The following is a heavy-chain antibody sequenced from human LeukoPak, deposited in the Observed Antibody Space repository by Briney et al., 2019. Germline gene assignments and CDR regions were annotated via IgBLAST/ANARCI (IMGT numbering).Heavy chain of an antibody. J-gene: IGHJ4*02. D-gene: IGHD6-13*01. CDR3: ARHWVGSSGGYFDY. Sequence: SETLSPTCTVSGGSISSYYWSWVRQPPGKGLEWIGYIYYSGSTNYNPSLKSRVTISVDTSKNQFSLKLSSVTAADTAVYYCARHWVGSSGGYFDYWGQGTLVTVSS. CDR2: IYYSGST. CDR1: GGSISSYY. V-gene: IGHV4-59*08.